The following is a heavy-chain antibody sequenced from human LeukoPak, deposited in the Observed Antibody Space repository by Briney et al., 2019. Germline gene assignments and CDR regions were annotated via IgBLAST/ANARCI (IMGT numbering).Heavy chain of an antibody. CDR2: IYYSGST. CDR1: GGSISSGGYY. J-gene: IGHJ4*02. CDR3: AREVRRDGYNLFDY. D-gene: IGHD5-24*01. V-gene: IGHV4-31*03. Sequence: PSETLSLTCTVSGGSISSGGYYWSWIRQHPGKGLEWIGYIYYSGSTYYNPSLKSRVTISVDTSKNQFSLKLSSVTAADTAVYYCAREVRRDGYNLFDYWGQGTLVTVSS.